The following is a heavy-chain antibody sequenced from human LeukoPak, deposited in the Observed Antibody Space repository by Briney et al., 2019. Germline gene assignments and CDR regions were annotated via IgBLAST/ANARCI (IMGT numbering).Heavy chain of an antibody. Sequence: PSETLSLTCAVYGGSFSGYYWSWIRQPPGKGLEWIGEINHSGSTNYNPSLKSRVTISVDTSKNQFSLKLSSVTAADTAVYYCARGPHRVFDYWGQGTLVTGSS. CDR1: GGSFSGYY. CDR2: INHSGST. CDR3: ARGPHRVFDY. V-gene: IGHV4-34*01. J-gene: IGHJ4*02. D-gene: IGHD6-13*01.